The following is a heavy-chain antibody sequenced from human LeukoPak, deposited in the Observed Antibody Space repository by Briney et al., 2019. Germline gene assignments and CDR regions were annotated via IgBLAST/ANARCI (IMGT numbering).Heavy chain of an antibody. CDR1: GFTFSCCW. Sequence: GGPLRLSCGAWGFTFSCCWVSGLREAPERGVEGGANIKEDGSEKYYVYFVKGRFTISRDNAKNSLYLQMNSLRAEDTAVYYCARQLAAAEIAYWGQGTLVTVSS. CDR2: IKEDGSEK. CDR3: ARQLAAAEIAY. V-gene: IGHV3-7*01. J-gene: IGHJ4*02. D-gene: IGHD1-1*01.